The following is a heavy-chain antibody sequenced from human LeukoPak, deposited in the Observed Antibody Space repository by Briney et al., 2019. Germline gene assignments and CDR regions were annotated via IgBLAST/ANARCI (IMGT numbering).Heavy chain of an antibody. CDR1: GYTFTTYA. J-gene: IGHJ4*02. D-gene: IGHD6-13*01. CDR3: AKEGQYSSSWYLGY. CDR2: INTNTGNP. Sequence: ASVKVSCKASGYTFTTYAMNWVRQAPGQGLEWMGWINTNTGNPTYAQGFTERFVFSLDTSVSTAYLQISSLKAEDTAVYYCAKEGQYSSSWYLGYWGQGTLVTVSS. V-gene: IGHV7-4-1*02.